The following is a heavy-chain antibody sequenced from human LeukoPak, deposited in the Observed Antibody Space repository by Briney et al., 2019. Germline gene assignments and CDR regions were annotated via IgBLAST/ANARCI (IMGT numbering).Heavy chain of an antibody. Sequence: PGGSLSLSCAASGFTVRSYYMNWVRQAPGKGLEWVSVIYSGGSTSSADSVKGRFTISRDNSKNTLYLQMNSLRAEDTAVYYCAGSTTVAYYWGQKTLVTVSS. J-gene: IGHJ4*02. CDR3: AGSTTVAYY. CDR2: IYSGGST. D-gene: IGHD4-17*01. V-gene: IGHV3-53*01. CDR1: GFTVRSYY.